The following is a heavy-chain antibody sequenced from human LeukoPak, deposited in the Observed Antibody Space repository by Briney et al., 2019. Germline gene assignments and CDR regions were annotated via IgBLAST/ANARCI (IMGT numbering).Heavy chain of an antibody. CDR3: AKDFWPYYYDSSGYPPDY. Sequence: PGGSLRLSCAASGFSLSSDYMSWVRQAPGKGLEWVAFIRYDGSNKYYADSVKGRFTISRDNSKNTLYLQMNSLRAEDTAVYYCAKDFWPYYYDSSGYPPDYWGQGTLATVSS. V-gene: IGHV3-30*02. J-gene: IGHJ4*02. CDR1: GFSLSSDY. CDR2: IRYDGSNK. D-gene: IGHD3-22*01.